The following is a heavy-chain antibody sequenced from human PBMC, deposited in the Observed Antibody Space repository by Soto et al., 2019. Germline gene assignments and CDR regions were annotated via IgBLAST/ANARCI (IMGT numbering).Heavy chain of an antibody. Sequence: GGSLRLSCAASGFTFSSYWMHWVRQAPGKGLVWVSRINSDGSSTSYADSVKGRFTISRDNAKNTLYLQMNSLRAEDTAVYYCARFHSLSDILPGYSPSDAFDIWGQGTMVTVSS. J-gene: IGHJ3*02. CDR3: ARFHSLSDILPGYSPSDAFDI. CDR1: GFTFSSYW. V-gene: IGHV3-74*01. D-gene: IGHD3-9*01. CDR2: INSDGSST.